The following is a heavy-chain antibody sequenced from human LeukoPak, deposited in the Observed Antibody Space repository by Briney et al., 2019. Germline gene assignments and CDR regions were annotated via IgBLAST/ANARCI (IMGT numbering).Heavy chain of an antibody. V-gene: IGHV1-2*02. CDR2: INPNSGDT. D-gene: IGHD2-21*02. Sequence: ASVKVSCKASGYTFTGYYMHWVRQAPGQELEWMGWINPNSGDTNYAQKFQGRVTMTRDPSISTAYMELSRLRSDDTAIYYCARDRGGSYFFDYWGQGTLVTVSS. CDR1: GYTFTGYY. J-gene: IGHJ4*02. CDR3: ARDRGGSYFFDY.